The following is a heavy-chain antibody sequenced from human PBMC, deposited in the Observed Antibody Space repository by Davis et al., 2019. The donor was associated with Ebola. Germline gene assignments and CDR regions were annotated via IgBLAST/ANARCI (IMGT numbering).Heavy chain of an antibody. D-gene: IGHD2-2*01. CDR1: GFTFSNYA. J-gene: IGHJ2*01. CDR2: ISGSGGST. V-gene: IGHV3-23*01. CDR3: AKARFYYASGWYFDL. Sequence: GESLKISRAASGFTFSNYAMTWVRQAPGKGLEWVSAISGSGGSTYYADSVKGRFTISRDNSKNTLYLQMNSLRAEDTAVYYCAKARFYYASGWYFDLWGRGTLVTVSS.